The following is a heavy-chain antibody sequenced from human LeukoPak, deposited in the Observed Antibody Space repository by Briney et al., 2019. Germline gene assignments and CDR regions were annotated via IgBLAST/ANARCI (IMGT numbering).Heavy chain of an antibody. D-gene: IGHD6-13*01. CDR1: GFTFSGYA. J-gene: IGHJ3*02. V-gene: IGHV3-64D*06. CDR2: ISSNGGST. CDR3: VKGGQQLANDAFDI. Sequence: GGSLRLSCAASGFTFSGYAMHWVRQAPGKGLEYVSAISSNGGSTYYADSVKGRFTISRDNSKNTLYLQMSSLRAEDTAVYYCVKGGQQLANDAFDIWGQGTMVTVSS.